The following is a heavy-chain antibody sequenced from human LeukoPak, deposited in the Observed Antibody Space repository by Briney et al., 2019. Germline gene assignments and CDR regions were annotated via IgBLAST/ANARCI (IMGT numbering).Heavy chain of an antibody. J-gene: IGHJ3*02. V-gene: IGHV1-2*02. D-gene: IGHD6-13*01. Sequence: ASVKVSCKASGYTFTGYYMHWVRQAPGQGLEWIGWINPNSGGTNYAQKFQGRVTMTRDTSISTAYMVLSRLKSDDTAVYYCARGSSSDAFDTWGQGTMVTVSS. CDR3: ARGSSSDAFDT. CDR1: GYTFTGYY. CDR2: INPNSGGT.